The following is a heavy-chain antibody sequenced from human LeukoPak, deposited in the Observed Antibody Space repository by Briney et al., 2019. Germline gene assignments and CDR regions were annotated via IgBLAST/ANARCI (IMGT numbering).Heavy chain of an antibody. Sequence: LGRSLRLSCAASGFLVSSCGMHWVRQAPGKGLEWVGVIWSNGNNKYYADSVKGRFTISRDNSKNTLYLQMNSLRAEDTAVHYCATWIQLRFDYWGQGTLVTVSS. CDR3: ATWIQLRFDY. CDR2: IWSNGNNK. D-gene: IGHD5-18*01. CDR1: GFLVSSCG. J-gene: IGHJ4*02. V-gene: IGHV3-33*03.